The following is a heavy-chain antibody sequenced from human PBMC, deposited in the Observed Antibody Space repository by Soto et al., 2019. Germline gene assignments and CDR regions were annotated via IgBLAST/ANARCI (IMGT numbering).Heavy chain of an antibody. Sequence: QLQLQESGPGLVKPSETLSLTCTVSGGSISSSSYYWGWIRQPPGKGLEWIGSIYYSGSTYYNPSLKSRVIIDVDTSTNQFSLKLSSVTAADTAVYYCARHRSIAARRNSWTFDPWGQGTLVTVSS. V-gene: IGHV4-39*01. CDR3: ARHRSIAARRNSWTFDP. CDR2: IYYSGST. J-gene: IGHJ5*02. CDR1: GGSISSSSYY. D-gene: IGHD6-6*01.